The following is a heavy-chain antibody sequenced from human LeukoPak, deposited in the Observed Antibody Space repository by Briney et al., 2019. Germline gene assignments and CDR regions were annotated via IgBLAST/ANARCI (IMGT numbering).Heavy chain of an antibody. Sequence: PSETLSLTCAVSVGAISSGNWGSWFRQSPGKGREGMGEFYHNGTPNYSPSLKGRAPISEDTSKNHFSRKLTSVPAADTAVYSCAPAPIPRGEGGEHSKYGMDVWGQGTTVIVSS. V-gene: IGHV4-4*02. CDR3: APAPIPRGEGGEHSKYGMDV. CDR1: VGAISSGNW. D-gene: IGHD2-2*02. CDR2: FYHNGTP. J-gene: IGHJ6*02.